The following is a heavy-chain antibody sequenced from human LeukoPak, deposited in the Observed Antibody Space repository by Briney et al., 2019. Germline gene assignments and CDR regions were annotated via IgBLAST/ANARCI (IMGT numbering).Heavy chain of an antibody. V-gene: IGHV3-74*01. CDR2: INTDGRTT. D-gene: IGHD6-13*01. CDR1: GFSFSSHW. J-gene: IGHJ4*02. CDR3: ARTIMAATGNDY. Sequence: GSLRLSCAASGFSFSSHWMHWARQVPGKGLVWVSRINTDGRTTNYADSVKGRFTISRDNAKNTLYLQMNSLRADDTAVYYCARTIMAATGNDYWGQGTLVTVSS.